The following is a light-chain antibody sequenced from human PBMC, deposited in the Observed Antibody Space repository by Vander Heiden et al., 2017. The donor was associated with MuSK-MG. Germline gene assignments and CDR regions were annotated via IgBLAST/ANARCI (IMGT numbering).Light chain of an antibody. CDR2: EVS. V-gene: IGLV2-23*02. CDR3: CSYAGSSTLV. CDR1: SSDVGSYNL. J-gene: IGLJ3*02. Sequence: QSALTQPASASGSPGQSITISCTGTSSDVGSYNLVSWYQQHPGKAPKFMIYEVSKRPAGVSNRCSGSKSGNTASLTISGLEAEDEGDYYCCSYAGSSTLVFGGGTKLTVL.